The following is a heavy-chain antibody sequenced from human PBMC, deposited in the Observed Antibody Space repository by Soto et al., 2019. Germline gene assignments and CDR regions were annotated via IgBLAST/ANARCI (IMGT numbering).Heavy chain of an antibody. V-gene: IGHV4-34*01. J-gene: IGHJ3*02. CDR1: GGSFSGYY. Sequence: QVQLQQWGAGLLKPSETLSLTCAVYGGSFSGYYWSWIRQPPGKGLEWIGEINHSGSTNYNPSLKIRVTISVHTSKSQFSLKLSSVSAADTAVYYCATCGGDCFDDAFDIWGQGTMVTVSS. CDR2: INHSGST. D-gene: IGHD2-21*01. CDR3: ATCGGDCFDDAFDI.